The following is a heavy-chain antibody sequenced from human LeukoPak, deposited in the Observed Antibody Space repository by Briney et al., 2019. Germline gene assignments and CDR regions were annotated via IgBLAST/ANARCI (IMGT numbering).Heavy chain of an antibody. D-gene: IGHD3-22*01. CDR1: GYTFTSHG. Sequence: GASVKVSCKASGYTFTSHGISWVRQAPGQGLEWMGWISAYNGNTNYAQKLQGRVTMTTDTSTSTAYMELRSLRSDDTAVYYCARGEYYYDSSGYYYGMAGDYWGQGTLVTVSS. CDR2: ISAYNGNT. V-gene: IGHV1-18*01. J-gene: IGHJ4*02. CDR3: ARGEYYYDSSGYYYGMAGDY.